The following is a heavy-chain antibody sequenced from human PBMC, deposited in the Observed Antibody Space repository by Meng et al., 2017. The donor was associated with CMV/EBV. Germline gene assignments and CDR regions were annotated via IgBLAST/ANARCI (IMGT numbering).Heavy chain of an antibody. D-gene: IGHD2-2*01. CDR1: GYTFTGYY. J-gene: IGHJ5*01. Sequence: ASVKVSCKASGYTFTGYYMHWVRQAPGQGLEWMGWINPNSGGTNYAQKFQGRVTMTRDTSISTAYMELSRLRSDDTAVYYCARDHGGVVPAYWFDPWGQGTTVTVSS. CDR3: ARDHGGVVPAYWFDP. V-gene: IGHV1-2*02. CDR2: INPNSGGT.